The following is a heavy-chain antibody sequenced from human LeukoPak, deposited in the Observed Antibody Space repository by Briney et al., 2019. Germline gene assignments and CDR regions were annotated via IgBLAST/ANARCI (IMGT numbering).Heavy chain of an antibody. J-gene: IGHJ3*02. D-gene: IGHD1-26*01. CDR1: GGSISSYY. Sequence: SETLSLTCTVSGGSISSYYWSWIRQPPGKGLEWIGYIYYSGSTNYNPSLKSRVTISVDTSKNQFSLKLSSVTAADTAVYYCARSRGGSWGNAFDIWGQGTMVTVSS. V-gene: IGHV4-59*01. CDR2: IYYSGST. CDR3: ARSRGGSWGNAFDI.